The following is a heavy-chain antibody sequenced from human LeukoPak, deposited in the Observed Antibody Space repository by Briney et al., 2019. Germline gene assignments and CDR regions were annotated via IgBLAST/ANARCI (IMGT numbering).Heavy chain of an antibody. D-gene: IGHD6-6*01. CDR3: ARDREYSSSRGRFDP. J-gene: IGHJ5*02. Sequence: SETLSLTCTVSGGSISSYYWSWIRQPPGKGLEWIGYIYYSGSTNYNPSLKSRVTISVDTSKSQFSLKLSSVTAADTAVYYCARDREYSSSRGRFDPWGQGTLVTVSS. CDR2: IYYSGST. CDR1: GGSISSYY. V-gene: IGHV4-59*12.